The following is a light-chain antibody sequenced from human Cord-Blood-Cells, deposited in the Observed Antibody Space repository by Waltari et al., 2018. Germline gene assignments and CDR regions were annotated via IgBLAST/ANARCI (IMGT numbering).Light chain of an antibody. Sequence: QSALPQPPSASGSPGQSVTISCTGNSSDVGGDTYVSWYQQHPGKAPKLMIYEVSKRPSGFPDRFSGSKSGNTASLTVSGLQAEDEADYYCSSYAGSNNVFGTGTKVTVL. V-gene: IGLV2-8*01. J-gene: IGLJ1*01. CDR2: EVS. CDR3: SSYAGSNNV. CDR1: SSDVGGDTY.